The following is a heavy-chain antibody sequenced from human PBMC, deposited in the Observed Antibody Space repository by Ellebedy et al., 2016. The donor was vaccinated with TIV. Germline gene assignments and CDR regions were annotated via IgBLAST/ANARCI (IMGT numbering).Heavy chain of an antibody. CDR2: IIPILGIA. D-gene: IGHD1-26*01. V-gene: IGHV1-69*04. CDR3: ARASPFRVGATLPYFDY. J-gene: IGHJ4*02. CDR1: GYTFTSYG. Sequence: AASVKVSCKASGYTFTSYGISWVRQAPGQGLEWMGRIIPILGIANYAQKFQGRVTITADKSTSTAYMELSSLRSEDTAVYYCARASPFRVGATLPYFDYWGQGTLVTVST.